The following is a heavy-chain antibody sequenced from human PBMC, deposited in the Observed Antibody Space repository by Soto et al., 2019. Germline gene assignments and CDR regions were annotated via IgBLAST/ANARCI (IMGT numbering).Heavy chain of an antibody. Sequence: GGSLRLSCAASGFTFSNAWMNWVRQAPGKGLEWVGRIKSKTDGGTTDYAAPVKGRLTISRDDSKNTLYLQMNSLKTEDTAVYYCTTLSTPSNYYGSGSYLDYWGQGTLVTVSS. D-gene: IGHD3-10*01. J-gene: IGHJ4*02. CDR2: IKSKTDGGTT. CDR1: GFTFSNAW. CDR3: TTLSTPSNYYGSGSYLDY. V-gene: IGHV3-15*07.